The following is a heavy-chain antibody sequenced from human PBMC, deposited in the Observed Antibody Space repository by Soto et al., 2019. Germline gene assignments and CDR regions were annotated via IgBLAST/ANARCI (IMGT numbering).Heavy chain of an antibody. D-gene: IGHD2-2*01. CDR1: GDSVSSNTAA. CDR2: TYYRSNWRH. Sequence: SQTLSLTCAISGDSVSSNTAAWNWIRSSPSRGLEWLGRTYYRSNWRHDYAVSVKSRITVNPDTSKNHFSLQLNSVTPDDTAVYYCARGDCSSTSCYYYFDYWGQGTLVTVSS. J-gene: IGHJ4*02. CDR3: ARGDCSSTSCYYYFDY. V-gene: IGHV6-1*01.